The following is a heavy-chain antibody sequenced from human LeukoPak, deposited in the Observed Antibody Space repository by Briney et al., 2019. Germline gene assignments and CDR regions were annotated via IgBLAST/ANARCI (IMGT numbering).Heavy chain of an antibody. CDR1: GGSISSGGYY. V-gene: IGHV4-39*01. D-gene: IGHD6-19*01. Sequence: SETLSLTCTVSGGSISSGGYYWGWLRQPPGKGLEWIGSIYYSGSTDYNPSLKSRVTISVDTSKNQFSLKLTSVTAADGGVYYCARQYSSGWPWFDPWGQGTLVTVSS. CDR3: ARQYSSGWPWFDP. CDR2: IYYSGST. J-gene: IGHJ5*02.